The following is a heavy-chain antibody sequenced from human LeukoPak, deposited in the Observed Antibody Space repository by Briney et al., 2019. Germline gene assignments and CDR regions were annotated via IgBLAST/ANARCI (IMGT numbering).Heavy chain of an antibody. CDR1: GYTFTNYG. D-gene: IGHD6-13*01. V-gene: IGHV1-18*01. CDR3: ARGRFSQQLAHAFDI. Sequence: ASVKVSCKASGYTFTNYGITWVRQAPGQGLEWMGWISVYNGNTNYAQKIQGRVTMTTDTSTSTAYMELRSLRSDDTAVYYCARGRFSQQLAHAFDIWGQGTVVTVSS. CDR2: ISVYNGNT. J-gene: IGHJ3*02.